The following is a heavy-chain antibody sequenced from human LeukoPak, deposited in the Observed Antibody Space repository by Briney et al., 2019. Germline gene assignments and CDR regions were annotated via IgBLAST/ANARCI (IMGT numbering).Heavy chain of an antibody. CDR1: RFCFNRHS. J-gene: IGHJ4*02. CDR2: ISGSGGST. CDR3: AKSYSGWYSNYFDY. D-gene: IGHD6-19*01. Sequence: GCSLRLSCVDSRFCFNRHSMRLVRQDPRTRLEGVSAISGSGGSTYYADSVKGRFTISRDNSKNTLYLQMNSLRAEDTAVYYCAKSYSGWYSNYFDYWGQGTLVTVSS. V-gene: IGHV3-23*01.